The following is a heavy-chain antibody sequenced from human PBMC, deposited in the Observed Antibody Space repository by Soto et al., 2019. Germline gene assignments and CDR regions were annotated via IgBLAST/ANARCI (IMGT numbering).Heavy chain of an antibody. D-gene: IGHD3-3*01. CDR2: IFSNDKK. CDR1: GFSLNTLKMG. CDR3: ARTRSAYKFWSSGYDY. V-gene: IGHV2-26*01. J-gene: IGHJ4*02. Sequence: QVTLAESGPVFVKHTETLTLTCTVSGFSLNTLKMGVSWIRQPPGKALEWLAHIFSNDKKAYTTSLNNRLTISKDTSKSQVVLIMTNMDSVDTATYFCARTRSAYKFWSSGYDYWSRGTLVTVSS.